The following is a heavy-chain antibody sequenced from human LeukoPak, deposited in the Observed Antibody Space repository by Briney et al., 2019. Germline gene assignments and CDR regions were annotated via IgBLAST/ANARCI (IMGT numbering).Heavy chain of an antibody. Sequence: ASEKVSCKASGGTFSSYAISWVRQAPGQGLEWMGRIIPIFGTANYAQKFQGRVTITADESTSTAYMELSSLRSEDTAVYYCAREGSSWALGYWGQGTLVTVSS. V-gene: IGHV1-69*15. CDR1: GGTFSSYA. CDR2: IIPIFGTA. D-gene: IGHD6-13*01. J-gene: IGHJ4*02. CDR3: AREGSSWALGY.